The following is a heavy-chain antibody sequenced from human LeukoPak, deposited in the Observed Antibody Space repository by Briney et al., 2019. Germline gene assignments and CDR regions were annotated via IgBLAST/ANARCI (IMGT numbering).Heavy chain of an antibody. D-gene: IGHD3-22*01. Sequence: PSETLSLTCTVSGGPIISYYWSRIRQSAGKGLEWIGRIYGSGITDYSPSLKSRISMSLDMSKKQFSLKLTSVTAADTAVYYCARLKYYDSTGYSPSYYMDVWGKGTSVTV. V-gene: IGHV4-4*07. CDR1: GGPIISYY. CDR3: ARLKYYDSTGYSPSYYMDV. CDR2: IYGSGIT. J-gene: IGHJ6*03.